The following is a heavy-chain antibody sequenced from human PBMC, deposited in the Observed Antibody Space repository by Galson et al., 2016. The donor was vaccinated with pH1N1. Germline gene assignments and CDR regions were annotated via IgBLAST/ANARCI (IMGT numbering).Heavy chain of an antibody. CDR3: ARVEVFSNRRRVWFDP. CDR1: GGSLSGNS. Sequence: SETLSLTCGVVGGSLSGNSWIWIRQSTGKGLEWIGEIHHGGRTIYNPSLKSRVDVSVDTSKNQVSLALSSVTGADTAIYYCARVEVFSNRRRVWFDPWGQGTLVTVSS. V-gene: IGHV4-34*01. CDR2: IHHGGRT. J-gene: IGHJ5*02. D-gene: IGHD4-11*01.